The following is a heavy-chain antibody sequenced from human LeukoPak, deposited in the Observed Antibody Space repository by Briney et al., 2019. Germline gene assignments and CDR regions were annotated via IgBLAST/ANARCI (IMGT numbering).Heavy chain of an antibody. CDR1: GYTFTGYY. J-gene: IGHJ4*02. D-gene: IGHD1-26*01. CDR2: INPDSGGT. CDR3: ARGIVGATDLDY. V-gene: IGHV1-2*06. Sequence: ASVKVSCKASGYTFTGYYMQWVRQAPGQGLEWMGRINPDSGGTNYAQKLQDRVTMNRDTAITTAYMELSSLRSDDTAVYYCARGIVGATDLDYWGQGTLVTVSS.